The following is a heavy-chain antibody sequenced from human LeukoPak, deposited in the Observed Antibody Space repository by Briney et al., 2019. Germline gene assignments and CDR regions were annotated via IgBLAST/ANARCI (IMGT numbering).Heavy chain of an antibody. CDR1: GFTFSSYE. D-gene: IGHD6-13*01. CDR3: AKFGYSSSSHFDY. V-gene: IGHV3-48*03. CDR2: ISSSGSTI. Sequence: GGSLRLSCAASGFTFSSYEMNWVRQAPGKGLEWVSYISSSGSTIYYADSVKGRFTISRDNAKNSLYLQMNSLRAEDTALYYCAKFGYSSSSHFDYWGQGTLVTVSS. J-gene: IGHJ4*02.